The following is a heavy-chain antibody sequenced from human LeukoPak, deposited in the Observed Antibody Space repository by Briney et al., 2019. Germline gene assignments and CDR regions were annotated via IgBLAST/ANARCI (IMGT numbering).Heavy chain of an antibody. CDR3: ARDSYSGYDLPADY. Sequence: ASVKVSCKASGYTFTSYGISWVRQAPGQGLEWMGWISAYNGNTNYAQKLQGRVTMTTDTSTSTAYMELRGLRSDDTAVYYCARDSYSGYDLPADYWGQGTLVTVSS. CDR2: ISAYNGNT. CDR1: GYTFTSYG. V-gene: IGHV1-18*01. J-gene: IGHJ4*02. D-gene: IGHD5-12*01.